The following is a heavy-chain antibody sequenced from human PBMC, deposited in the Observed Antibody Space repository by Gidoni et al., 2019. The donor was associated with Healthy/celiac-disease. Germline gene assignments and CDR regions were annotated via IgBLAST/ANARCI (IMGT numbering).Heavy chain of an antibody. Sequence: AQVQESCPGRVKPSQTLTLTCTVPAGSISRGGYYWSWIRQHPGKGLEWIGYIYYIWGTYYNPPLKVRVTLSVAASNIQFSLKLSSMSAADTAVLYCSSEGGYSSYFDYWGQGTLVTVSS. J-gene: IGHJ4*02. CDR1: AGSISRGGYY. D-gene: IGHD4-4*01. CDR3: SSEGGYSSYFDY. V-gene: IGHV4-31*03. CDR2: IYYIWGT.